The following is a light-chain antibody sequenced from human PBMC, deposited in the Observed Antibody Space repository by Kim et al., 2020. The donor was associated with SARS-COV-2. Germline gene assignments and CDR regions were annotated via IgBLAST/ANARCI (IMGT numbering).Light chain of an antibody. V-gene: IGLV2-14*01. Sequence: QSALTQPASVSGSPGQSITISCTGTSSDVGGYNYVSWYQQYAGKAPKLMIYDVNKWPSGVSNRFSGSKSGNTASLTISGLQAEDEADYYCSSFTNSHTLVFGGGTQLTVL. CDR1: SSDVGGYNY. CDR2: DVN. CDR3: SSFTNSHTLV. J-gene: IGLJ2*01.